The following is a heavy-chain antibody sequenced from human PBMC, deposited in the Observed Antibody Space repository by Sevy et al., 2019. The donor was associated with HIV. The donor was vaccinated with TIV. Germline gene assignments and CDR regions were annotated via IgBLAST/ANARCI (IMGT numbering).Heavy chain of an antibody. D-gene: IGHD2-15*01. Sequence: ASVKVSCKVTGYTLNKLAIHWVRQAPGKGLEWMGSSDPRDGQTIYAQAFQGRVTMTEDTSTDTAYMDLSSLTSEDTAVYYCAIVGLGYYSGSSYYQGDWFDPWSQGTLVTVSS. J-gene: IGHJ5*02. CDR2: SDPRDGQT. CDR3: AIVGLGYYSGSSYYQGDWFDP. CDR1: GYTLNKLA. V-gene: IGHV1-24*01.